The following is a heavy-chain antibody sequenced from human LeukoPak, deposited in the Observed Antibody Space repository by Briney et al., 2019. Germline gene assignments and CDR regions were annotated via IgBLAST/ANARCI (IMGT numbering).Heavy chain of an antibody. CDR1: GYTFTGYY. V-gene: IGHV1-2*02. D-gene: IGHD3-22*01. Sequence: GASVKVSCKASGYTFTGYYMHWVRQAPGQGLEWMGWINPNSGGTNYAQKFQGRVTMTRDTSISTAYMELSRLRSDDTAVYYCARAVRAYYYDSSGYYLDAFDIWGQGTMVTVSS. CDR2: INPNSGGT. CDR3: ARAVRAYYYDSSGYYLDAFDI. J-gene: IGHJ3*02.